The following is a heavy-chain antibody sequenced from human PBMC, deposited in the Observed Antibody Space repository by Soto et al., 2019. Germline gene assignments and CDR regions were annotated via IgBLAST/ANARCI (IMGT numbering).Heavy chain of an antibody. Sequence: QVQLVQSGAEVKKPGASVKVSCKASGYNFTSYDINWVRQATGQGLEWMGWMNPNSGNTGYAQKFQGRVTMTRNTSINTAYMELSSLRSEDTAVYYCARSVLLWFGETYGMDVWGQGTTVTVSS. J-gene: IGHJ6*02. D-gene: IGHD3-10*01. CDR3: ARSVLLWFGETYGMDV. CDR1: GYNFTSYD. V-gene: IGHV1-8*01. CDR2: MNPNSGNT.